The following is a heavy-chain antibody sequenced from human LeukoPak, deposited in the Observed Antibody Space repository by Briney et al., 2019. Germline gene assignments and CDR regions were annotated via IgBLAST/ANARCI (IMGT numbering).Heavy chain of an antibody. V-gene: IGHV3-21*01. CDR2: ISSSSSYI. CDR3: ASGGQGTFDY. CDR1: GFTFSSYS. Sequence: GGSLRLSCAASGFTFSSYSMNWVRRAPGKGLEWVSSISSSSSYIYYADSVKGRFTISRDNAKNSPYLQMNSLRAEDTAVYYCASGGQGTFDYWGQGTLVTVSS. D-gene: IGHD1-1*01. J-gene: IGHJ4*02.